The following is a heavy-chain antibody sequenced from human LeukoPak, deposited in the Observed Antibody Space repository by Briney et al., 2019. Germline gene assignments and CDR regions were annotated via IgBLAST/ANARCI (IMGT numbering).Heavy chain of an antibody. J-gene: IGHJ2*01. CDR1: GGSISSYY. CDR2: IYYSGST. D-gene: IGHD1/OR15-1a*01. CDR3: ASVDEGLTSWYFDL. V-gene: IGHV4-59*01. Sequence: SETLSLTCTVSGGSISSYYWSWIRRPPGKGLEWIGYIYYSGSTNYNPSLKSRVTISVDTSKNQFSLKLSSVTAADTAVYYCASVDEGLTSWYFDLWGRGTLVTVSS.